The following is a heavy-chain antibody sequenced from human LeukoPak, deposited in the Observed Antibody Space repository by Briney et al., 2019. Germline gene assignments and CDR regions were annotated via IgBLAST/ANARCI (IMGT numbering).Heavy chain of an antibody. CDR3: SRDSVDSSGQGDLQH. CDR2: VNTNSGAT. J-gene: IGHJ1*01. V-gene: IGHV1-2*02. CDR1: GYTFTDHS. D-gene: IGHD3-22*01. Sequence: ASVKVSCQASGYTFTDHSLYWVGQAPGQGVEWVGWVNTNSGATSYAQRFQGRVTMTRDTSINTAYMELNRLTSEDTAVYYCSRDSVDSSGQGDLQHWGQGTLVSVSS.